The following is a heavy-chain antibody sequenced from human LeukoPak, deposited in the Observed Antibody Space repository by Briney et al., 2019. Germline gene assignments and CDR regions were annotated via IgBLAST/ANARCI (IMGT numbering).Heavy chain of an antibody. V-gene: IGHV3-48*01. J-gene: IGHJ4*02. Sequence: GGSLRLSCAASGITFRSYWMSWARQAPGKGLEWVSYISSSGAMYYADSVKGRFIISRDNAKNSLYLQMNSLRGEDTAVYYCARVTRRVFDYWGQGTLVIVSS. CDR1: GITFRSYW. CDR2: ISSSGAM. CDR3: ARVTRRVFDY.